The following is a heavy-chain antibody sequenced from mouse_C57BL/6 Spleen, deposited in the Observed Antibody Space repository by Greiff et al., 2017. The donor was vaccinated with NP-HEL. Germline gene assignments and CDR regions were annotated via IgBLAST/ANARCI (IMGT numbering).Heavy chain of an antibody. CDR2: IYPSDSET. J-gene: IGHJ4*01. D-gene: IGHD2-1*01. V-gene: IGHV1-61*01. CDR1: GYTFTSYW. CDR3: ASGGEFYGNYPFYAMDY. Sequence: VQLQQPGAELVRPGSSVKLSCKASGYTFTSYWMDWVKQRPGQGLEWIGNIYPSDSETHYNQKFKDKATLTVDKSSSTAYMQLSSLTSEDSAVYYCASGGEFYGNYPFYAMDYWGQGTSVTVSS.